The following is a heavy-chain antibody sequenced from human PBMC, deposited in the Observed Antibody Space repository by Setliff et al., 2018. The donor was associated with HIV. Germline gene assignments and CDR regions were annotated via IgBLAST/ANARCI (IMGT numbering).Heavy chain of an antibody. CDR2: ISSSSSYI. Sequence: SCKASGGTFRKYSINWVRQAPGKGLEWVSSISSSSSYIYYADSVKGRFTISRDNAKNSLYLQMNSLRAEDTAVYYCTRGHYSTFGWGQGTLVTVS. J-gene: IGHJ4*02. D-gene: IGHD2-21*01. CDR1: GGTFRKYS. V-gene: IGHV3-21*01. CDR3: TRGHYSTFG.